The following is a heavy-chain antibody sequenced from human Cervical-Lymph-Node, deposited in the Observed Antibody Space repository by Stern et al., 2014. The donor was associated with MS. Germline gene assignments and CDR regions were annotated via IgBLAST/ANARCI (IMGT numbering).Heavy chain of an antibody. CDR2: ISTFTGKT. V-gene: IGHV1-18*01. CDR1: GYTFTTYG. CDR3: ARVFGDFDY. Sequence: VQLVESGSEVRKPGASVTVSCTTSGYTFTTYGLSWVRQVPGQGPEWMGWISTFTGKTDYARSLQDRVTMTTNTSTSTVYLEVRSLASEDTPVYYCARVFGDFDYWGQGTLVTVSS. J-gene: IGHJ4*02. D-gene: IGHD3-10*02.